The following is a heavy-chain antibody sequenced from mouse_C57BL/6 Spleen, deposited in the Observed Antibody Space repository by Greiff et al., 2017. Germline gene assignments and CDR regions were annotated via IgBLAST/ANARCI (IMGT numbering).Heavy chain of an antibody. CDR2: IDPSDSYT. D-gene: IGHD1-1*01. V-gene: IGHV1-69*01. CDR1: GYTFTSYW. CDR3: ADYYGSRLDY. Sequence: QVQLQQPGAELVMPGASVKLSCKASGYTFTSYWMHWVKQRPGQGLEWIGEIDPSDSYTNYNQKFKGKSTLTVDKSSSTAYMQLSTLTSEDSAVYYCADYYGSRLDYWGQGTTLTVSS. J-gene: IGHJ2*01.